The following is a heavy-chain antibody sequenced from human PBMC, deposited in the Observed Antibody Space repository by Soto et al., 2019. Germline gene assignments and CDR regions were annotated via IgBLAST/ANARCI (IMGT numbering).Heavy chain of an antibody. CDR2: FDPEDGET. CDR3: AAGGTRWLHSPFDY. V-gene: IGHV1-24*01. D-gene: IGHD1-1*01. Sequence: QVQLLQSGAEVKKPGASVKVSCKVSGHTLTELSMHWVRQAPGRGLEWMGGFDPEDGETIFAQKFQGRVTMTEHTSTDSTYMELTSLRSEDTAIYYCAAGGTRWLHSPFDYWGQGTLVTISS. J-gene: IGHJ4*02. CDR1: GHTLTELS.